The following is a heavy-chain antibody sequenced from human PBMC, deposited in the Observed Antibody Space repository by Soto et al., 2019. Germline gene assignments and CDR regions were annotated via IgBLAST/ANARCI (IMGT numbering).Heavy chain of an antibody. Sequence: VGSLSLSCAVSGFPLEKYGMNWVRQTPWKGLEWVSSISFIGDYIYYADSVEGRFTISRYNARNALYLHINRLGVEDSSLFFCGRPTYIGIQEFWVKGPQVTFSS. CDR3: GRPTYIGIQEF. V-gene: IGHV3-21*01. CDR2: ISFIGDYI. D-gene: IGHD1-26*01. J-gene: IGHJ4*02. CDR1: GFPLEKYG.